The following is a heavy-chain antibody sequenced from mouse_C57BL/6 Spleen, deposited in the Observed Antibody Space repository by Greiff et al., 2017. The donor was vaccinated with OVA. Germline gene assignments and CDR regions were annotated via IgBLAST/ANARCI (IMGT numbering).Heavy chain of an antibody. D-gene: IGHD3-1*01. V-gene: IGHV1-82*01. Sequence: VQLQQSGPELVKPGASVKISCKASGYAFSSSWMNWVKQRPGKGLEWIGRIYPGDGDTNYNGKFKGKATLTADKSSSTAYMQLSSPTSEDSAVYFCAREGAILYFDYWGQGTTLTVSS. CDR3: AREGAILYFDY. J-gene: IGHJ2*01. CDR1: GYAFSSSW. CDR2: IYPGDGDT.